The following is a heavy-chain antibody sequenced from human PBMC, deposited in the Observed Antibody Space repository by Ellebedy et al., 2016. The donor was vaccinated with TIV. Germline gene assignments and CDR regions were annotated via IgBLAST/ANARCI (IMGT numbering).Heavy chain of an antibody. D-gene: IGHD5-18*01. J-gene: IGHJ4*02. CDR2: IHYDSGST. Sequence: MPSETLSLTCTVSADAMTFYQWSWIRQPPGKGLEWIGTIHYDSGSTTYNSSLRSRVTISADTSTNQFSLGLRSVTAADTAVYYCARLNAVDTGLFDYWGQGIMVTVSS. V-gene: IGHV4-59*01. CDR1: ADAMTFYQ. CDR3: ARLNAVDTGLFDY.